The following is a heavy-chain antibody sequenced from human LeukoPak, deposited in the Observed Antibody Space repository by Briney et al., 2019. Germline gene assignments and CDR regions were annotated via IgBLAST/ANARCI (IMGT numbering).Heavy chain of an antibody. J-gene: IGHJ3*02. CDR1: GFTFSTYG. Sequence: GGSLRLSCVASGFTFSTYGMSWVRQAPGTGLEWVSAISDSGGSTYYADAVKGRFTISRDNSKNTLYLQMNSLRAEDTAVYYCAREGGSITIFGVVTQGADAFDIWGQGTMVTVSS. CDR2: ISDSGGST. V-gene: IGHV3-23*01. CDR3: AREGGSITIFGVVTQGADAFDI. D-gene: IGHD3-3*01.